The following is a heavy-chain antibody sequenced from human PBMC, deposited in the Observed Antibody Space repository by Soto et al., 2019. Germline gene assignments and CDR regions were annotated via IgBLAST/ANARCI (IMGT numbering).Heavy chain of an antibody. D-gene: IGHD6-13*01. CDR3: AAGIAAAGDAFDI. J-gene: IGHJ3*02. V-gene: IGHV3-7*01. CDR1: GFTFSSYW. CDR2: IKKDGSEK. Sequence: PGGSLRLSCAASGFTFSSYWMSWVRQAPGKGLEWVANIKKDGSEKYYVDSVKGRFTISRDNAKNSLYLQMNSLRAEDTAVYYCAAGIAAAGDAFDIWGQGTMVTVSS.